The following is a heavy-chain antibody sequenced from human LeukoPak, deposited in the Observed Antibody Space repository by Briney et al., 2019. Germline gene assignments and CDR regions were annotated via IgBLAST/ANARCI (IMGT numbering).Heavy chain of an antibody. CDR2: ISYDGSSK. CDR3: AKDPQRYSRTGGYFDY. V-gene: IGHV3-30*04. Sequence: GRSLRLSCAGSGFTFSTYAMHWVRQAPGKGLEWVAVISYDGSSKYYADSVKGRFTISRDNSKNTLYLQMNSLRAEDTAVYYCAKDPQRYSRTGGYFDYWGQGTLVTVSS. D-gene: IGHD6-13*01. CDR1: GFTFSTYA. J-gene: IGHJ4*02.